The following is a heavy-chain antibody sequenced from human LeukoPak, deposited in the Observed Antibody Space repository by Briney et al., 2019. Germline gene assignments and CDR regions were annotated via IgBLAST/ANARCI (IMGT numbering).Heavy chain of an antibody. CDR2: IKQDGSVK. CDR3: ARNLHWAFDS. CDR1: GLTFSRYW. Sequence: GGSLRLSCAASGLTFSRYWMNWVRQAPGKGLEWVANIKQDGSVKSYLDSVKGRFTISRDNAKNSLYLQMHSLRADDTAVYYCARNLHWAFDSWGQGTLVTVSS. D-gene: IGHD7-27*01. V-gene: IGHV3-7*01. J-gene: IGHJ4*02.